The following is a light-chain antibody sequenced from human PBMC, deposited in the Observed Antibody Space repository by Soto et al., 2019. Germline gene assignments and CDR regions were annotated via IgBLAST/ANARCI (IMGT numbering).Light chain of an antibody. V-gene: IGKV3-15*01. CDR2: GAS. J-gene: IGKJ4*01. Sequence: EIVMTQSPATLSVSPGERATLSCRASQSVSNVAWYQQKLGQAPRLLIYGASTRATGIPARFSGSWSGTDFTLTISSLQSEDFAVYHCQQYNKWPTFGGGTKVDIK. CDR1: QSVSN. CDR3: QQYNKWPT.